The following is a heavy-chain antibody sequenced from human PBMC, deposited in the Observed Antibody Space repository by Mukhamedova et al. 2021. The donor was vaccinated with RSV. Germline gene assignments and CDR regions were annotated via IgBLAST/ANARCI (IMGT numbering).Heavy chain of an antibody. D-gene: IGHD4-23*01. CDR2: MSPNSGTT. CDR3: ARDFGGSSGWFDP. J-gene: IGHJ5*02. Sequence: GLEWLGWMSPNSGTTGYAQKFQGRLSLTRDTTMSTAYMELSDLTSEDTAVYYCARDFGGSSGWFDPWGQGTQGTVSS. V-gene: IGHV1-8*01.